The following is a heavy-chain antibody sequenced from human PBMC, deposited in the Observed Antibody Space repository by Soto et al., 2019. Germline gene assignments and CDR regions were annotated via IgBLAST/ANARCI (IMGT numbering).Heavy chain of an antibody. J-gene: IGHJ4*02. CDR3: ARDNCSGGSCYDHQIDY. V-gene: IGHV1-69*13. CDR2: IIPIFGTA. CDR1: GGTFSSYA. D-gene: IGHD2-15*01. Sequence: SVKVSCKASGGTFSSYAISWVRQAPGQGLEWMGGIIPIFGTANYAQKFQGRVTITADESTSTAYMELSGLRSEDTAVYYCARDNCSGGSCYDHQIDYWGQGTLVTVSS.